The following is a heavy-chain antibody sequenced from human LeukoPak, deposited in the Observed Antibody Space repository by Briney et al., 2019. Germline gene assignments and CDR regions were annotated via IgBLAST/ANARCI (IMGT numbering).Heavy chain of an antibody. D-gene: IGHD6-6*01. CDR3: ARGLPTEYSSSALDFTY. V-gene: IGHV1-8*01. Sequence: GASVKVSCKASGYTFTSYDINWVRQSTGQGLEWMGGMNPNSLKIRYAQKLQGRVTMTRNTSISAAYMELSSRRSEDTAVYYCARGLPTEYSSSALDFTYWGQGTLVTVSS. CDR1: GYTFTSYD. CDR2: MNPNSLKI. J-gene: IGHJ4*02.